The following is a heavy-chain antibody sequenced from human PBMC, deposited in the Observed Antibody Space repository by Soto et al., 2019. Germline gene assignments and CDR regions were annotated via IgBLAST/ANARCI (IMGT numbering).Heavy chain of an antibody. D-gene: IGHD3-9*01. CDR3: ARSHILTGFGPFDY. V-gene: IGHV2-5*02. Sequence: QITLKESGPTLVKPTQTLTLTCTFSGFPLRSTDVCVGWIRQPPGGTLEWLALIYGDDDKRYSPSLESRLTITNDTSKNQVVLTMTNMDPVDTATYYCARSHILTGFGPFDYWGQGTLITVS. CDR2: IYGDDDK. J-gene: IGHJ4*02. CDR1: GFPLRSTDVC.